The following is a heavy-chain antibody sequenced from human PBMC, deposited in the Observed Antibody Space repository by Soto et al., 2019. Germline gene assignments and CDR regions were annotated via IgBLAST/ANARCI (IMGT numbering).Heavy chain of an antibody. V-gene: IGHV1-18*01. Sequence: QVQLVQSGAEVKTPGASVKVSCRASGYSFRTHGISWVRQAPGQGLEWMGGISTYGDKTNFPQKFKGRITMTTDTSTSTAYMELRSLRSDDTAVYFCARDLGYCNSSGCFRNWFDPWGQGTLVTVSS. J-gene: IGHJ5*02. D-gene: IGHD2-15*01. CDR3: ARDLGYCNSSGCFRNWFDP. CDR1: GYSFRTHG. CDR2: ISTYGDKT.